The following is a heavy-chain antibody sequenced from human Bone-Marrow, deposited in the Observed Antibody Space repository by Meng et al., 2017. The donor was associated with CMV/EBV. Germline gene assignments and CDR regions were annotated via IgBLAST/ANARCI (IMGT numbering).Heavy chain of an antibody. CDR2: INYRGST. D-gene: IGHD3-10*01. V-gene: IGHV4-31*03. J-gene: IGHJ5*02. CDR1: GGSISSGAYY. CDR3: ARDRLLFGFDP. Sequence: CTVSGGSISSGAYYWSWIRQRPGKGLEWIGNINYRGSTFYNPSLKSRATVSLDMSKSQVSLTVSSVTAADTAVYYCARDRLLFGFDPWGQGTLVTVSS.